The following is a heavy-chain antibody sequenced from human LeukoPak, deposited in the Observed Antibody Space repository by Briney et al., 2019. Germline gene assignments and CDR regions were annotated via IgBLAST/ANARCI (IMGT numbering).Heavy chain of an antibody. J-gene: IGHJ5*02. Sequence: GGSLRLSCAASGFTFSSYWMHWVRQAPGKGLVWVSRINSDGSSTYYADSVKGRSTISRDNSKNTLYLQMNSLRAEDTAVYYCAKDLAYYYGSASYYNALDWFDPWGQGTLVTVSS. CDR2: INSDGSST. D-gene: IGHD3-10*01. CDR3: AKDLAYYYGSASYYNALDWFDP. CDR1: GFTFSSYW. V-gene: IGHV3-74*01.